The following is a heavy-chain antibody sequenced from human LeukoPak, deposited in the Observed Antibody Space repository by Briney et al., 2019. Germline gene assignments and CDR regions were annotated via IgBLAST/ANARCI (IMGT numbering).Heavy chain of an antibody. CDR2: ISSSSSYI. J-gene: IGHJ5*02. D-gene: IGHD3-3*01. CDR3: ARGVDFWSGYFEEFDP. Sequence: GGSLRLSCAASGFTFSSYSMNWVRQAPGKGLEWVSSISSSSSYIYYADSVKGRFTISRDNAKNSLYLQMNSLRAEDTAVYYCARGVDFWSGYFEEFDPWGQGTLVTVSS. V-gene: IGHV3-21*01. CDR1: GFTFSSYS.